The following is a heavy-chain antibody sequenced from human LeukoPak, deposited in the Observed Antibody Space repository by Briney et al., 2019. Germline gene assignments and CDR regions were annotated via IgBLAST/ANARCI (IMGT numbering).Heavy chain of an antibody. CDR2: IRADGATT. CDR3: ARVLRPELLWFGELGY. D-gene: IGHD3-10*01. Sequence: GGSLRLSCAASGFTFGDYDMHWVRQAPGKGLEWVSLIRADGATTRYTDSVKGRFTISRDNSKNTLYLQMNSLRAEDTAVYYCARVLRPELLWFGELGYWGQGTLVTVSS. J-gene: IGHJ4*02. CDR1: GFTFGDYD. V-gene: IGHV3-43*02.